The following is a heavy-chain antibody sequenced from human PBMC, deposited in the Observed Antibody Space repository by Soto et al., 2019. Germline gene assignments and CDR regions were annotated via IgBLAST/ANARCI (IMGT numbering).Heavy chain of an antibody. D-gene: IGHD2-15*01. J-gene: IGHJ5*02. Sequence: ASVKVSCKASGGTFSSYAISWVRQAPGQGFEWMGGIIPIFGTANYAQKFQGRVTITADESTSTAYMELSSLRSEDTAVYYCARPEFGGLNSFDPWGQGTLVTVSS. V-gene: IGHV1-69*13. CDR1: GGTFSSYA. CDR3: ARPEFGGLNSFDP. CDR2: IIPIFGTA.